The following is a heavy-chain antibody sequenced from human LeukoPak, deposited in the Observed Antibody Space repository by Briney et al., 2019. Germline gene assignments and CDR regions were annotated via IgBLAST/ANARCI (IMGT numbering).Heavy chain of an antibody. CDR3: ARDPGVGATTVGFDY. Sequence: SETLSLTCTVSGDSISSSSYYWGWIRQPPGKGLEWIGSIYYSGSTYYNPSLKSRVTISVDTSKNQFSLKLSSVTAADTAVYYCARDPGVGATTVGFDYWGQGTLVTVSS. V-gene: IGHV4-39*07. J-gene: IGHJ4*02. CDR1: GDSISSSSYY. D-gene: IGHD1-26*01. CDR2: IYYSGST.